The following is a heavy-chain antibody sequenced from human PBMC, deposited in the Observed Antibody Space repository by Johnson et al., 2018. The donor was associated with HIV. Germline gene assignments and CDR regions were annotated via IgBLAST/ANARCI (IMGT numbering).Heavy chain of an antibody. CDR3: ARFRSRWYPFDAFDI. D-gene: IGHD6-13*01. V-gene: IGHV3-30*19. J-gene: IGHJ3*02. Sequence: QVQLVESGGGVVQPGRSLRLSCAASGFTFSSYGMHWVRQAPGKGLEWVAVISYDGSNKYYADSVKGRFTISRDNSKNTLYLQMNSLRAEDTAVYYCARFRSRWYPFDAFDIWGQGTMVTVSS. CDR1: GFTFSSYG. CDR2: ISYDGSNK.